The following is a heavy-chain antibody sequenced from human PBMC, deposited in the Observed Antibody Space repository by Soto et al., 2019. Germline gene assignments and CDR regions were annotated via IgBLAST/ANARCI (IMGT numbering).Heavy chain of an antibody. J-gene: IGHJ4*02. CDR3: ARDNFIGLLWFGVD. D-gene: IGHD3-10*01. Sequence: EVQLVESGGGLVQPGGSLRLSCAASGFTFSSYSMNWVRQAPGKGLEWVSYISSRSSTIYYADSVKGRFTISRDNAKNSLYLQMNSLRDEDTAVYYCARDNFIGLLWFGVDWGQGTLVTVSS. CDR2: ISSRSSTI. V-gene: IGHV3-48*02. CDR1: GFTFSSYS.